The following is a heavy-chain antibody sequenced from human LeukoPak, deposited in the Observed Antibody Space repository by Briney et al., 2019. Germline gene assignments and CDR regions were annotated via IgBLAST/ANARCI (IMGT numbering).Heavy chain of an antibody. Sequence: GGSLRLSCAASGFTFSAYAMAWVRQAPGKGLEWVSTISGSGGTTYSAESVKGRFTISRDNSKNILYLQVNSLRAGDTAVYYCAKDYYYDSSGYYYGDAFDIWGQGTMVTVSS. J-gene: IGHJ3*02. CDR1: GFTFSAYA. V-gene: IGHV3-23*01. CDR3: AKDYYYDSSGYYYGDAFDI. CDR2: ISGSGGTT. D-gene: IGHD3-22*01.